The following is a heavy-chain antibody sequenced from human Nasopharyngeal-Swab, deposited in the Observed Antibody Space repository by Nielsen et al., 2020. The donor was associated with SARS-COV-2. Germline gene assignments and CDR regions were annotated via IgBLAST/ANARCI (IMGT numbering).Heavy chain of an antibody. CDR1: GASISSYY. J-gene: IGHJ4*02. V-gene: IGHV4-59*08. CDR3: ARHVRFPGGGYFDY. D-gene: IGHD1-26*01. CDR2: IYYSGST. Sequence: SEILSLTCTASGASISSYYWSWIRQPPGKGLEWIGYIYYSGSTNYNPSLKSRVTISVDTSKNQFSLKLSSVTAADTAVYYCARHVRFPGGGYFDYWGQGTLVTVSS.